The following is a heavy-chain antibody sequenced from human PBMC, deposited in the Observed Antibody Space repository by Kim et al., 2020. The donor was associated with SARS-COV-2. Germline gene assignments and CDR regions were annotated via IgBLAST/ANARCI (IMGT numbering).Heavy chain of an antibody. Sequence: SETLSLTCAVSGGSISSSNWWSWVRQPPGKGLEWIGEIYHSGSTNYNPSLKSRVTISVDKSKNQFSLKLSSVTAADTAVYYCARDSSNSGSYFLAFDIWGQGTMVTVSS. V-gene: IGHV4-4*02. CDR3: ARDSSNSGSYFLAFDI. CDR1: GGSISSSNW. D-gene: IGHD1-26*01. J-gene: IGHJ3*02. CDR2: IYHSGST.